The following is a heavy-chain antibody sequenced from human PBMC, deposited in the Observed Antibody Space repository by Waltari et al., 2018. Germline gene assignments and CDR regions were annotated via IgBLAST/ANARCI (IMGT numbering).Heavy chain of an antibody. V-gene: IGHV1-2*06. CDR3: ARGGVRRELTAFDI. D-gene: IGHD1-7*01. Sequence: QVQLVQSGAEVKKPGASVKVSCKASGYTVTGYYMHWVRQAPGQGLEWMGRINPNSGGTNYAQKCQGRVTMTRDTSISTAYMELSRLRSDDTAVYYCARGGVRRELTAFDIWGQGTMVTVSS. CDR2: INPNSGGT. J-gene: IGHJ3*02. CDR1: GYTVTGYY.